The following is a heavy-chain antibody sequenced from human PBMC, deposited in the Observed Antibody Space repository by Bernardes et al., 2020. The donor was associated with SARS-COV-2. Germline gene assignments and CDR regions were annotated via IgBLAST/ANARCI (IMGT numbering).Heavy chain of an antibody. CDR3: ARRAGNIGWYAKYFDL. CDR1: GGSISNDNFF. V-gene: IGHV4-39*01. D-gene: IGHD6-19*01. Sequence: LSLTCTVSGGSISNDNFFWGWIRQPPGKGLEWIGSIFYTGGTYYNPSLKSRVVISVDTSKNQLSLKLISVTAADTAVYFCARRAGNIGWYAKYFDLWGRGTLVTVSS. CDR2: IFYTGGT. J-gene: IGHJ2*01.